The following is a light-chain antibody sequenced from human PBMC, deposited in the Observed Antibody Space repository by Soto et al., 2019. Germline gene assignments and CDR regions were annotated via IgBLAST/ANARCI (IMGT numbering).Light chain of an antibody. J-gene: IGKJ5*01. Sequence: EVVLTQSPVTLSLSPGERATLSCRASQSFRGLLAWYQQKPGQAPRLLIYDAYNRATGIPPRFSGSGSGTDFTLTISRLEPEDFAVYICQQYGTSPRTFGQGTRLEIK. CDR2: DAY. V-gene: IGKV3-20*01. CDR1: QSFRGL. CDR3: QQYGTSPRT.